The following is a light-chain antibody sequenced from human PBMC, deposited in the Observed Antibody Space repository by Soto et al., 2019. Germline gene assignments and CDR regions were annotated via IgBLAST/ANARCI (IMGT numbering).Light chain of an antibody. CDR1: QSVSSSY. V-gene: IGKV3-20*01. CDR3: QHYGGSPKT. Sequence: EIVLRQSPGTLSLSPGERATLSCRASQSVSSSYLAWYQQKPGQAPRLLIYGASSRATGIPDRFSGGGSGTDFTLTISRLEPEDFAVYYCQHYGGSPKTFGQGTKVDIK. CDR2: GAS. J-gene: IGKJ1*01.